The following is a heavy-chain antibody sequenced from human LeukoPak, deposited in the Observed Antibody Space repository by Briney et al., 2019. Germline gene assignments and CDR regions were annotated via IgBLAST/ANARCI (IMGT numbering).Heavy chain of an antibody. J-gene: IGHJ6*02. CDR2: INHSGST. CDR3: ARLPPRSYYDSSGYRVMDV. CDR1: GGSISSGGYS. V-gene: IGHV4-39*07. Sequence: SETLSLTCTVSGGSISSGGYSWSWIRQPPGKGLEWIGEINHSGSTNYKTSLKSRVTISLDTSKNQFSLKLRSVTAADTAVYYCARLPPRSYYDSSGYRVMDVWGQGTTVTVSS. D-gene: IGHD3-22*01.